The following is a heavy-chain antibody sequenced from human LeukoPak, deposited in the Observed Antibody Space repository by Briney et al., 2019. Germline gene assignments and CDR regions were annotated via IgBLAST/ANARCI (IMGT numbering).Heavy chain of an antibody. CDR1: GYSFTSHY. V-gene: IGHV1-46*01. J-gene: IGHJ5*02. CDR2: INPRGTAT. D-gene: IGHD3-16*01. CDR3: ARDTSEGDYAWWFDP. Sequence: ASVKVSCKASGYSFTSHYMHWVRQAPGQGLEWMGLINPRGTATRYADRFQDRLTLTSDLSTSTDYMELSSLRSDDTAVYFCARDTSEGDYAWWFDPWGQGTLVTVAS.